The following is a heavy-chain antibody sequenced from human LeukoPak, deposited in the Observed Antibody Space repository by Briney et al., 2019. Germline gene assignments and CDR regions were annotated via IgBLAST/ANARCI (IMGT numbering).Heavy chain of an antibody. D-gene: IGHD6-13*01. Sequence: YGMHWVRQAPGKGLEWVAVISYDGSNKYYADSVKGRFTISRDNSKNTLYLQMNSLRAEDTAVYYCAAPGIAAVFDYWGQGTLVTVSS. V-gene: IGHV3-30*03. CDR1: YG. J-gene: IGHJ4*02. CDR3: AAPGIAAVFDY. CDR2: ISYDGSNK.